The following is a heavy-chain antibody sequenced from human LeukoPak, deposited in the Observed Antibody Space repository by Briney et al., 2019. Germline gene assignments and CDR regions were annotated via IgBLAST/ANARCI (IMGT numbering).Heavy chain of an antibody. J-gene: IGHJ4*02. V-gene: IGHV3-48*03. CDR2: IRSSGNTI. Sequence: GGSLRLSCAASGFTFSSYEMNWVREAPGKGLEWVSYIRSSGNTIYYADSVKGRFTISRDNAKNSLYLQMNSLRAEDTAVYYCARRYCSSTSCTLDYWGQGTLVTVSS. CDR1: GFTFSSYE. D-gene: IGHD2-2*01. CDR3: ARRYCSSTSCTLDY.